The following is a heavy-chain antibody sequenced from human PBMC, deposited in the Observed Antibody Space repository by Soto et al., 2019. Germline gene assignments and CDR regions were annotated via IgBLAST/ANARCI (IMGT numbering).Heavy chain of an antibody. D-gene: IGHD4-17*01. CDR2: IWYDGSNK. V-gene: IGHV3-33*01. J-gene: IGHJ6*03. CDR1: GFTFSSYG. Sequence: QVQLVESGGGVVQPGRSLRLSCAASGFTFSSYGMHWVRQAPGKGLEWVAVIWYDGSNKYYADSVKGRFTISRDNSKNTLYLQMNSLRAEDTAVYYCARDGTPHRPMTTVTTYRRYYYYYYMDVWGKGTTVTVSS. CDR3: ARDGTPHRPMTTVTTYRRYYYYYYMDV.